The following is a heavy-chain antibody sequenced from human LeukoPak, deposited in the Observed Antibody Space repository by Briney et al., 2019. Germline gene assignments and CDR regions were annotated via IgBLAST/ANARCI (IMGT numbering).Heavy chain of an antibody. CDR3: AISGGYWAWAH. D-gene: IGHD1-26*01. J-gene: IGHJ4*02. CDR2: INWNGGST. CDR1: GFTFDDYG. V-gene: IGHV3-20*04. Sequence: GGSLRLSCAASGFTFDDYGMSWVRQAPGKGLEWVSGINWNGGSTGYADSVKGRFTISRDNAKNSLYLQMNSLRAEDPAVYYCAISGGYWAWAHWGQGTLVTVSS.